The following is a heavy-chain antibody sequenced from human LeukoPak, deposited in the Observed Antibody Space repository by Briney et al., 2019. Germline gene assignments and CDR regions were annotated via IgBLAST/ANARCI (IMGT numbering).Heavy chain of an antibody. Sequence: GGSLRLSCAASGFTFSSYEMNWVRQAPGKGLEWVSYISSSGSTIYYADSVKGRSTISRDNAKNSLYLQMNSLRAEDTAVYYCARDFQWLADYWGQGTLVTVSS. CDR2: ISSSGSTI. V-gene: IGHV3-48*03. CDR3: ARDFQWLADY. D-gene: IGHD6-19*01. CDR1: GFTFSSYE. J-gene: IGHJ4*02.